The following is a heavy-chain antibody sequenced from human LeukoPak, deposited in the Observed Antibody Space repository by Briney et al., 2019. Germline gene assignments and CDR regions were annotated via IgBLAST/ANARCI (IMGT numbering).Heavy chain of an antibody. J-gene: IGHJ3*02. CDR2: IIPILGIA. CDR1: GGTFSSYA. CDR3: AREDCSSTSCHRGGAFDI. D-gene: IGHD2-2*02. V-gene: IGHV1-69*04. Sequence: GASVKVSCKASGGTFSSYAISWVRQAPGQGLEWMGRIIPILGIANYAQKFQGRVTITADKSTSTAYMELSSLRSEDTAVYYCAREDCSSTSCHRGGAFDIWGQGTMVTVSS.